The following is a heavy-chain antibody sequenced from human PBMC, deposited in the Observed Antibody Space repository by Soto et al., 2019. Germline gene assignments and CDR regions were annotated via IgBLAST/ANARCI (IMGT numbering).Heavy chain of an antibody. CDR3: ARVVRYFDTPYGMDV. J-gene: IGHJ6*02. D-gene: IGHD3-9*01. V-gene: IGHV3-74*01. CDR2: ISIDGRST. CDR1: GFTFSSYW. Sequence: GGSLRLSCAASGFTFSSYWMFWVRQAPGKGLVWVSRISIDGRSTNYADSVKGRFTISRDNAKNTLYLQMNSLRAEDTAEYYCARVVRYFDTPYGMDVWGQGTTVTVSS.